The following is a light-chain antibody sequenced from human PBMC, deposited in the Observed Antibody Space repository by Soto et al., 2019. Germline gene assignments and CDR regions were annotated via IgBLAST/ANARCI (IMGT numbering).Light chain of an antibody. J-gene: IGKJ4*01. Sequence: EFVLTQSPGTLSLSPGERATLSYRASQTVRNNYLAWYQQKPGQAPRLLIYDASSRATGIPDRFSGGGSGTDFTLTISRLEPGDFAVYYCQQRSNWPLTFGRGTKVDX. CDR3: QQRSNWPLT. CDR2: DAS. V-gene: IGKV3D-20*02. CDR1: QTVRNNY.